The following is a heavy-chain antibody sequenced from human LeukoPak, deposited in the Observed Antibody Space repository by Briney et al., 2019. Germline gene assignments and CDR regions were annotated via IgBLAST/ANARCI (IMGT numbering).Heavy chain of an antibody. CDR3: ARGPPRGKYYYMDV. CDR2: IGTASDT. J-gene: IGHJ6*03. Sequence: GGSLRLSCAASGFTFSSFDMHWVRQPTGQGLEWVSTIGTASDTYYPGSVEGRFTLSRDNAKNSLYLQMNSLTAGDTAVYYCARGPPRGKYYYMDVWGKETTVTVSS. CDR1: GFTFSSFD. D-gene: IGHD1-14*01. V-gene: IGHV3-13*01.